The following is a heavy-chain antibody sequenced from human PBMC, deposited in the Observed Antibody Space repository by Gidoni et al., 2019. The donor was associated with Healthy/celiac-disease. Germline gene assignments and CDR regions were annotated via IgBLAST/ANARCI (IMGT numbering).Heavy chain of an antibody. D-gene: IGHD3-22*01. CDR2: IIPIVGTA. J-gene: IGHJ4*02. CDR1: GGTFSSYA. CDR3: ARALDYDSSGYYSPFDY. Sequence: QVQLVQSGAEVKKPGSSVKVSCKASGGTFSSYAISWVRQAPGQGLEWMGGIIPIVGTANYAQKFQGRVTITADKSTSTAYMELSSLRSEDTAVYYCARALDYDSSGYYSPFDYWGQGTLVTVSS. V-gene: IGHV1-69*06.